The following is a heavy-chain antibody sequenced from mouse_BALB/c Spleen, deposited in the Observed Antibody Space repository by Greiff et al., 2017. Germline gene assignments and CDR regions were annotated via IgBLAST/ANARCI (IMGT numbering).Heavy chain of an antibody. V-gene: IGHV3-8*02. CDR2: ISYSGST. CDR1: GDSITSGY. CDR3: ASPFYYGNYEVFAY. Sequence: EVKLEESGPSLVKPSQTLSLTCSVTGDSITSGYWNWIRKFPGNKLEYMGYISYSGSTYYNPSLKSRISITRDTSKNQYYLQLNSVTTEDTATYYCASPFYYGNYEVFAYWGQGTLVTVSA. D-gene: IGHD2-1*01. J-gene: IGHJ3*01.